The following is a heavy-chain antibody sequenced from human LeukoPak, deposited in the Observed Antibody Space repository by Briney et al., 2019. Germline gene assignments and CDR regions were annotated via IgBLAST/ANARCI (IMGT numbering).Heavy chain of an antibody. CDR2: INSDGSST. J-gene: IGHJ4*02. Sequence: GGSLRLSCAASGFTFSSYWMHWVRQAPGKGLVWVLRINSDGSSTSYADSVKGRFTISRDNAKNTLYLQMNSLRAEDTAVYYCARAPYYYGSGRRYYFDYWGQGTLVTVSS. CDR1: GFTFSSYW. D-gene: IGHD3-10*01. V-gene: IGHV3-74*01. CDR3: ARAPYYYGSGRRYYFDY.